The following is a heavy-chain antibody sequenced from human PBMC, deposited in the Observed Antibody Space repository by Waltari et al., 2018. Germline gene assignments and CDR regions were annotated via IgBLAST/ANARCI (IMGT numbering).Heavy chain of an antibody. J-gene: IGHJ3*02. D-gene: IGHD3-10*01. CDR3: ARGGFYPTDAFDI. V-gene: IGHV4-59*07. Sequence: QVQLVQSGAEVKKPGASVKVSCKVSGYTLTELSMHWVRQAPGKGLEWSGYIYYSGSTNYNPSLKSRVTISVDTSKNQFSLKLSSVTAADTAVYYCARGGFYPTDAFDIWGQGTMVTVSS. CDR2: IYYSGST. CDR1: GYTLTELS.